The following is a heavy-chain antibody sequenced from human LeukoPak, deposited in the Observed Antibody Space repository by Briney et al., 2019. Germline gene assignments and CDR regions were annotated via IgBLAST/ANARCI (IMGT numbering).Heavy chain of an antibody. Sequence: PGGSLRLSCAASGFTFDDYAMHWVRQAPGKGLEWVSGISWNSGNIGYADSVKGRFTISRDNAKNSLYLQMNSLRAEDTALYYCAKDIGRLVAGTEGVDYWGQGTLVTVSS. CDR2: ISWNSGNI. J-gene: IGHJ4*02. V-gene: IGHV3-9*01. D-gene: IGHD6-19*01. CDR1: GFTFDDYA. CDR3: AKDIGRLVAGTEGVDY.